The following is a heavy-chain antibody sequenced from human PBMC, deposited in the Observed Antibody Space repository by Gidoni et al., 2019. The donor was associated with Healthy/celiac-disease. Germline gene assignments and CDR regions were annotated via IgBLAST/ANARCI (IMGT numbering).Heavy chain of an antibody. D-gene: IGHD3-3*01. CDR1: GFTFRRSA. V-gene: IGHV3-23*01. J-gene: IGHJ4*02. CDR2: ISGSGGST. CDR3: AKPWGRFLEDY. Sequence: EVQLLESGGGLVQPGGSLSLSWSASGFTFRRSAVSWVRQAPGKGLEWVSAISGSGGSTYYADSVKGRCTISRDNSKNTLYLQMNSLRSEDTAGYYCAKPWGRFLEDYWGQGTLVTVSS.